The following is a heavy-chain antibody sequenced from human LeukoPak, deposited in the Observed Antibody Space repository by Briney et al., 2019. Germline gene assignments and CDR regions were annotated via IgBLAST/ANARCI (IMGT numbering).Heavy chain of an antibody. J-gene: IGHJ4*02. CDR1: GGSISSYY. D-gene: IGHD3-10*01. CDR2: IYHSGST. Sequence: PSETLSLTCTVSGGSISSYYWSWIRQPPGKGLEWIGYIYHSGSTYYNPSLKSRVTISVDRSKNQFSLKLSSVTAADTAVYYCARGDLWLFDYWGQGTLVTVSS. V-gene: IGHV4-59*12. CDR3: ARGDLWLFDY.